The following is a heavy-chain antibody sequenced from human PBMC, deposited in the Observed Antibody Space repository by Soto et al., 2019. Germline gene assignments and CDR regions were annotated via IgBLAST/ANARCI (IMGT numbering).Heavy chain of an antibody. CDR2: IYYSGST. D-gene: IGHD2-21*02. CDR1: GGSISSGGYY. J-gene: IGHJ6*02. Sequence: QVQLQESGPGLVKPSQTLSLTCTVSGGSISSGGYYWSWIRQHPGKGLEWIGYIYYSGSTYYNPSYKSQVTKXVXSXXNQFSLKLSSVTAADTAVYYCARVCGCDCLYGMDVWGQGTTVTVSS. CDR3: ARVCGCDCLYGMDV. V-gene: IGHV4-31*01.